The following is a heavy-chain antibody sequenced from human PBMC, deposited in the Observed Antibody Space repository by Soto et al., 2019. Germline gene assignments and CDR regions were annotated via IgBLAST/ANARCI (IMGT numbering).Heavy chain of an antibody. Sequence: GGSLRLSCAASGFTFSNAWMSWVRQAPGKGLEWVGRIKSKTDGGTTDYAAPVKGRFTISRDDSKNTLYLQMNSLKTEDTAVYYCTTLRGYSYGEVDYWGQGTLVTVSS. J-gene: IGHJ4*02. CDR3: TTLRGYSYGEVDY. CDR2: IKSKTDGGTT. V-gene: IGHV3-15*01. D-gene: IGHD5-18*01. CDR1: GFTFSNAW.